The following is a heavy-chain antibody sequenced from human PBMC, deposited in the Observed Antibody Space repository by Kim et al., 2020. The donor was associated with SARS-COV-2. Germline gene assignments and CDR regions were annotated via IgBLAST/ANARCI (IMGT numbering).Heavy chain of an antibody. CDR1: GGSISSSSYY. D-gene: IGHD2-2*01. Sequence: SETLSLTCTVSGGSISSSSYYWGWIRQPPGKGLEWIGSIYYSGSTYYNPSLKSRVTISVDTSKNQFSLKLSSVTAADTAVCDCASIVLATYYYYYGMDV. CDR2: IYYSGST. V-gene: IGHV4-39*01. CDR3: ASIVLATYYYYYGMDV. J-gene: IGHJ6*01.